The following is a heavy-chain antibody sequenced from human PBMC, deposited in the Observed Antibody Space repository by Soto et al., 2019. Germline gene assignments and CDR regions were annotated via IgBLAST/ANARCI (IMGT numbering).Heavy chain of an antibody. D-gene: IGHD4-4*01. CDR3: ARSKGNYPPQGYYYGMDV. J-gene: IGHJ6*02. V-gene: IGHV1-69*13. CDR2: IIPIFGTA. Sequence: SVKVSCKASGGTFSSYAISWVRQAPGQGLECMGGIIPIFGTANYAQKFQGRVTITADESTSTAYMELSSLRSEDTAVYYCARSKGNYPPQGYYYGMDVWGQGTTVTVSS. CDR1: GGTFSSYA.